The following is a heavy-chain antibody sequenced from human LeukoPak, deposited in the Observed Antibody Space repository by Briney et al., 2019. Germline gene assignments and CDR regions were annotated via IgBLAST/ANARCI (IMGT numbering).Heavy chain of an antibody. D-gene: IGHD2-2*01. CDR2: IIPIFGTA. J-gene: IGHJ4*02. V-gene: IGHV1-69*01. CDR1: GGTFSSYA. CDR3: ARGYCSRTSCYDFDY. Sequence: ASVKVSCKASGGTFSSYAISWVRQAPGQGLEWVGGIIPIFGTANYAQKFQGRVTITADESTSTAYMELSSLRSEDTAVYYCARGYCSRTSCYDFDYWGQGTLVTVSS.